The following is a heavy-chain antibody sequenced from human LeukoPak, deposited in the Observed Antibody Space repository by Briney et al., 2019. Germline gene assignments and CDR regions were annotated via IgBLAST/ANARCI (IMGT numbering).Heavy chain of an antibody. CDR1: GLTFSSYG. CDR3: AKEGRYGFPFDY. Sequence: GGSLRLSCAASGLTFSSYGMHWVRQAPGKGLEWVAFIRYDGSNKYYADSVKGRFTISRDNSKNTLYLQMNSLRAEDTAVYYCAKEGRYGFPFDYWGQGTLVTVSS. V-gene: IGHV3-30*02. CDR2: IRYDGSNK. J-gene: IGHJ4*02. D-gene: IGHD4-17*01.